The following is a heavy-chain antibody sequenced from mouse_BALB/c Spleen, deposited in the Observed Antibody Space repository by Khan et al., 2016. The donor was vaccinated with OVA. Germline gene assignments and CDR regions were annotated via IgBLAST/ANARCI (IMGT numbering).Heavy chain of an antibody. J-gene: IGHJ3*01. V-gene: IGHV1S29*02. CDR1: GYTFTDFN. CDR2: IFPNNGDT. D-gene: IGHD1-2*01. Sequence: EVQLQESGPDLVKPGASVRISCKTSGYTFTDFNLDWVKQSHGKSLEWIGYIFPNNGDTGYNQKFKTKATLTVDSSSSTAYMELRSLTSEDSAVYYCSSSGYGSFAYWGQGTLVTVSA. CDR3: SSSGYGSFAY.